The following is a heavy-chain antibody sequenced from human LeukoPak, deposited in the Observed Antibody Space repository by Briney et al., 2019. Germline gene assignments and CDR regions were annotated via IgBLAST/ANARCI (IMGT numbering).Heavy chain of an antibody. CDR2: ISGSGGST. V-gene: IGHV3-23*01. Sequence: GGSLRLTCAASGFTFSSYAMSWVRQAPGKGLEWVSAISGSGGSTYYADSVKGRFTISRDNSKNTLYLQMNSLRAEDTAVYYCARSIAAAGTGGYFDYWGQGTLVTVSS. D-gene: IGHD6-13*01. CDR3: ARSIAAAGTGGYFDY. J-gene: IGHJ4*02. CDR1: GFTFSSYA.